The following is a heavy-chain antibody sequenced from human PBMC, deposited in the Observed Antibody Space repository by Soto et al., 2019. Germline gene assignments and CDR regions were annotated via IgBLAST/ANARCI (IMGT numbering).Heavy chain of an antibody. Sequence: SETLSLTCTVSGGSISSYYWSWIRQPPGKGLEWIGYIYYSGSTNYNPSLKSRVTISVDTSKNQFSLKLSSVTAADTAVYYCARFAVTTKVNWFEPWGQGTLVTVSS. J-gene: IGHJ5*02. CDR1: GGSISSYY. D-gene: IGHD4-4*01. CDR2: IYYSGST. CDR3: ARFAVTTKVNWFEP. V-gene: IGHV4-59*01.